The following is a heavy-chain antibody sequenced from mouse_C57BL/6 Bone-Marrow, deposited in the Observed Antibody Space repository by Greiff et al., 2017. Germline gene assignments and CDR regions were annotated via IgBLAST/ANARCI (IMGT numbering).Heavy chain of an antibody. Sequence: QVQLQQSGAELAKPGASVKLSCKASGYTFTSYWMHWVKQRPGQGLEWIGYINPSGGYTKYTQKFKDKATLTANTSSRTAYMQLSSLTYEDAAVYYGARWRYFGVWGTGNAVTVSS. CDR3: ARWRYFGV. CDR2: INPSGGYT. CDR1: GYTFTSYW. J-gene: IGHJ1*03. V-gene: IGHV1-7*01.